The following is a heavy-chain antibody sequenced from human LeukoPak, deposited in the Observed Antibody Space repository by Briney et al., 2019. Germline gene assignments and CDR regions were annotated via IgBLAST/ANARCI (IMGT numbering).Heavy chain of an antibody. CDR2: IYYSGST. Sequence: SETLSLTCTVSGGSISSSSYYWGWIRQPPGKGLEWIGSIYYSGSTYYNPSLKSRVTISVDTSKNQFSLKLSSVTAADAAVYYCARPAGYGGNSRDWFDPWGQGTLVTVSS. CDR3: ARPAGYGGNSRDWFDP. D-gene: IGHD4-23*01. V-gene: IGHV4-39*01. CDR1: GGSISSSSYY. J-gene: IGHJ5*02.